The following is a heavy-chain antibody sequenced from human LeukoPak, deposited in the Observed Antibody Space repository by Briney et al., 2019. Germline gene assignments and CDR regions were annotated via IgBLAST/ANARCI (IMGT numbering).Heavy chain of an antibody. CDR2: IRWNSGSI. D-gene: IGHD6-13*01. CDR3: AKDIAAAGLFDY. V-gene: IGHV3-9*01. CDR1: GFTFDDYA. J-gene: IGHJ4*02. Sequence: GRSLRLSCAASGFTFDDYAMHWVRQAPGKGLEWVSGIRWNSGSIGYADSVKGRFTISRDNAKNSLYLQMNSLRAEDTALYYCAKDIAAAGLFDYWGQGTLVTVSS.